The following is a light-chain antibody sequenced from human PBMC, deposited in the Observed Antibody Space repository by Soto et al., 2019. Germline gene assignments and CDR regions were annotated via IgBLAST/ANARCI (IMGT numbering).Light chain of an antibody. V-gene: IGKV3-15*01. Sequence: EILMTQSPDTLCVSPGEGASLSCRVSQSIRSHLAWYQQRPGQAPRLLMYGASTRADGIPARFTGSGSGTEFTLTISSLQSEDFAVYYCQQYHIWPPWTSGQGTKVEIK. CDR3: QQYHIWPPWT. CDR1: QSIRSH. CDR2: GAS. J-gene: IGKJ1*01.